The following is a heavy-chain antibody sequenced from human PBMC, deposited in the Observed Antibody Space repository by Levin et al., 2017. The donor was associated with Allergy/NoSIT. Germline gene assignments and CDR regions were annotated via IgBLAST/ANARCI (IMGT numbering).Heavy chain of an antibody. CDR1: GFTFSTYA. CDR2: ISGSSNTI. Sequence: GGSLRLSCAASGFTFSTYAMSWVRQAPGKGLEWVSAISGSSNTIYYADSVKGRFTISRDNAENSLYLQMNSLRDEDTAVYYCARASYGDLELDYWGQGTLVTVSS. J-gene: IGHJ4*02. V-gene: IGHV3-48*02. D-gene: IGHD4-17*01. CDR3: ARASYGDLELDY.